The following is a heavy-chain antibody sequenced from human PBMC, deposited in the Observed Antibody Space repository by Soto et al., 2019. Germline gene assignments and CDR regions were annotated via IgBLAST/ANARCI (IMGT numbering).Heavy chain of an antibody. D-gene: IGHD3-10*01. CDR2: IYYSGSI. Sequence: ASETLSLTCTVSGGSISGDYWSWFRQPPGKGLEWIGYIYYSGSINYNPSLKSRVTISVDTSKNQFSLKLSSVTAADTAVYYCARFDYYGSGSSGFDPWGQGTLVTVSS. CDR1: GGSISGDY. J-gene: IGHJ5*02. V-gene: IGHV4-59*08. CDR3: ARFDYYGSGSSGFDP.